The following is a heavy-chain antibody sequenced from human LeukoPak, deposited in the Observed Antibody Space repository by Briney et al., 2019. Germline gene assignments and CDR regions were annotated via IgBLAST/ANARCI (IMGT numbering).Heavy chain of an antibody. V-gene: IGHV3-33*02. CDR2: IWYDGNTK. D-gene: IGHD3-22*01. CDR1: GLTFGTSG. J-gene: IGHJ4*02. Sequence: GGSLRLSCAASGLTFGTSGMHWVRQAPGKGLEWVAIIWYDGNTKFYADSAKGRFAISRDNSNNTLFLQMNSLRAEDTAVYYCARGGYYDKPLDYWGQGTLVTVS. CDR3: ARGGYYDKPLDY.